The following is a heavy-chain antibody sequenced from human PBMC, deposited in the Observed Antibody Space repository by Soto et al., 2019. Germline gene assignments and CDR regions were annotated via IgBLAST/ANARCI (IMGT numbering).Heavy chain of an antibody. D-gene: IGHD1-1*01. CDR3: AQALVFTGGDGFDI. Sequence: QVRLQEWGPGLVKPSQTLSLKCSVSGGSITTGGRYWSWIRQLPGKGLEWIGDIYYSGNTYYNESLKRRVSISVEAAKNQSSLKVGSVTAADTAVYYCAQALVFTGGDGFDIWGQGRLVTVSS. CDR2: IYYSGNT. J-gene: IGHJ3*02. V-gene: IGHV4-31*02. CDR1: GGSITTGGRY.